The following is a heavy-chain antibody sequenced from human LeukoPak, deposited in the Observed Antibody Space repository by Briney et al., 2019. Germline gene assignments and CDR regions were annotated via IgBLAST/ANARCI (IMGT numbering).Heavy chain of an antibody. J-gene: IGHJ3*01. CDR1: GYTFTGYY. CDR3: ARDRHYYGSGSYYNIPAY. D-gene: IGHD3-10*01. CDR2: ISAYNGNT. Sequence: ASVKVSCKASGYTFTGYYMHWVRQAPGQGLEWMGWISAYNGNTNYAQKLQGRVTMTTDTSTSTAYMELRSLRSDDTAVYYCARDRHYYGSGSYYNIPAYWGQGTMVTVSS. V-gene: IGHV1-18*04.